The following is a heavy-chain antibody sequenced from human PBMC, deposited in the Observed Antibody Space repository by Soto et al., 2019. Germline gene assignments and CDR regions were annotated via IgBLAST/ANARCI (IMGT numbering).Heavy chain of an antibody. Sequence: QITLKESGPTLVKPTQTLTLTCTLSGFSLSTSGVGVGWIRQPPGKALEWLELIYWDDDKRYSPSLKSRLTNTKDTSKNQVVLTMTNMDPVDTATYYCAHTRITMVRGVIIIGDYMDVWGKGTTVTVSS. V-gene: IGHV2-5*02. CDR1: GFSLSTSGVG. CDR3: AHTRITMVRGVIIIGDYMDV. D-gene: IGHD3-10*01. J-gene: IGHJ6*03. CDR2: IYWDDDK.